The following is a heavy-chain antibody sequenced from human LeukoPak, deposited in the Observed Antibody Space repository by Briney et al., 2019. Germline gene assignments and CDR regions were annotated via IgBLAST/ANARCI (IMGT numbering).Heavy chain of an antibody. J-gene: IGHJ4*02. V-gene: IGHV3-9*01. D-gene: IGHD5-12*01. CDR3: ARARPSMWIDY. Sequence: GGSLRLPCAASGFTFDDYAMHWVRRAPGKGLEWVSGISWNSGSIGYADSVKGRFTISRDSSKNTLYLQMNSLRPEDTAVYYCARARPSMWIDYWGQGTLVTVSS. CDR1: GFTFDDYA. CDR2: ISWNSGSI.